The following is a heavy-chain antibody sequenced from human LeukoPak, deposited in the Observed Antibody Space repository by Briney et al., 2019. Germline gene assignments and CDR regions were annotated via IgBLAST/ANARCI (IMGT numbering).Heavy chain of an antibody. CDR2: ISGSGGST. D-gene: IGHD3-10*01. V-gene: IGHV3-23*01. CDR3: AKGGGSGSYRSWFDS. Sequence: GGSLRLSCAASGFTFSSYAMSWVRQAPGKGLEWVSAISGSGGSTYYADSVKGRFTISRDDSKNTLYLQMNSLRAEDTAVYYCAKGGGSGSYRSWFDSWGQGTLVTVSS. CDR1: GFTFSSYA. J-gene: IGHJ5*01.